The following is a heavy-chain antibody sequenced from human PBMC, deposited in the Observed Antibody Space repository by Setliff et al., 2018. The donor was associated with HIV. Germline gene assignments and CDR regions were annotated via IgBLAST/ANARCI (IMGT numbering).Heavy chain of an antibody. J-gene: IGHJ4*01. CDR1: DDSVSTFY. D-gene: IGHD3-3*01. V-gene: IGHV4-59*02. CDR3: APGEGVASTYYHD. CDR2: IRHTVST. Sequence: SETMSLTCTVSDDSVSTFYWNWIRQPPGKGLEWIGFIRHTVSTVSNPSLKSQVTILMDLSRNQLSLHLSSVTTADTAVYFCAPGEGVASTYYHDWGQGTQVTVSS.